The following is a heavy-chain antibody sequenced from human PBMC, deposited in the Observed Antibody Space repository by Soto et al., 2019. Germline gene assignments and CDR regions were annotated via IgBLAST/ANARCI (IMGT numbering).Heavy chain of an antibody. D-gene: IGHD5-12*01. CDR2: IYYSGST. V-gene: IGHV4-39*01. CDR1: GGSISSRSYY. J-gene: IGHJ6*02. CDR3: ASVRRGGYDSLRSHYGIDV. Sequence: LSLTCTVSGGSISSRSYYWGWIRQPPGKGLEWIGSIYYSGSTYYNPSLKSRVTISVDTSKNQFSLKLSSVTAADTAVYYCASVRRGGYDSLRSHYGIDVWGQGT.